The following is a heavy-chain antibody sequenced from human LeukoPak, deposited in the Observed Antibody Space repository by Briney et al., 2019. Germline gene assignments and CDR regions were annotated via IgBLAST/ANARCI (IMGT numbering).Heavy chain of an antibody. CDR2: ISSDGGTT. V-gene: IGHV3-64D*09. CDR1: GFTFSSYA. CDR3: VKDSSSWPYYFDF. D-gene: IGHD6-13*01. Sequence: GGSLRLSCSASGFTFSSYATHWVRQAPGKGLESVSAISSDGGTTFYADSMKGIFTISRDNSKNTLFLQMSSLRADDTAVYYCVKDSSSWPYYFDFWGQGTLVTVSS. J-gene: IGHJ4*02.